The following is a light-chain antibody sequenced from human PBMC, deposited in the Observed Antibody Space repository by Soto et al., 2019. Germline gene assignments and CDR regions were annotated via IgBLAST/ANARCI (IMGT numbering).Light chain of an antibody. Sequence: QSALTQPPSVSGAPGQRVSISCTGSTANIGAPYDVHWYQHLPGTAPKLLIYGDNNRPSGVPARFSGSKSGTSASLAITRLPAEDDAAYYCQSYDISLHNYVFGTGTKLTVL. V-gene: IGLV1-40*01. J-gene: IGLJ1*01. CDR2: GDN. CDR3: QSYDISLHNYV. CDR1: TANIGAPYD.